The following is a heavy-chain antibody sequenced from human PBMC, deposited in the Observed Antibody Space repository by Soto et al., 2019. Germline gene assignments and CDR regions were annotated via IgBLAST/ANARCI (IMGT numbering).Heavy chain of an antibody. CDR2: ITGSGGVT. CDR3: AKVAPFMLGSPF. V-gene: IGHV3-48*03. J-gene: IGHJ4*02. CDR1: GFDFSGSE. Sequence: VKLVESGGALVQPGGSLRLSCTAPGFDFSGSEMNWFRQAAGKGLEWVAYITGSGGVTFHADSVKGRFSISSDNAKNSLIQDINDLTADDTGVYYCAKVAPFMLGSPFWGKGTLVTVSS. D-gene: IGHD3-16*01.